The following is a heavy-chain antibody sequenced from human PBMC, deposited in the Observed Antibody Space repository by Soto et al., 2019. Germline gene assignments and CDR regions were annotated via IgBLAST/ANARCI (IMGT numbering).Heavy chain of an antibody. D-gene: IGHD2-15*01. Sequence: GGSLRLSCAASGLTLSSYAMGWVRQGPGKGLEWVAVVSIGGSTHYADSVRGRFTISRDNSKNTLSLQMNSLTAEDTAVYFCAKRRGAGGHFDYWGKGALVTVSS. CDR3: AKRRGAGGHFDY. CDR1: GLTLSSYA. CDR2: VSIGGST. J-gene: IGHJ4*02. V-gene: IGHV3-23*01.